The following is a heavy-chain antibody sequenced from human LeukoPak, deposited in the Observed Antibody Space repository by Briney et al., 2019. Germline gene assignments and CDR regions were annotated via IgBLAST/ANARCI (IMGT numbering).Heavy chain of an antibody. V-gene: IGHV3-53*01. CDR2: IYSGGSA. D-gene: IGHD3-10*01. Sequence: GGSLRLSCAASGFTFSGYAMHWVRQAPGKGLEWVSVIYSGGSAYYADSVKGRFTISRDHSKNTLYLQMNSLRVEDTAVYYCAKDQYYSGSGGFDYWGQGTLVTVSS. CDR3: AKDQYYSGSGGFDY. J-gene: IGHJ4*02. CDR1: GFTFSGYA.